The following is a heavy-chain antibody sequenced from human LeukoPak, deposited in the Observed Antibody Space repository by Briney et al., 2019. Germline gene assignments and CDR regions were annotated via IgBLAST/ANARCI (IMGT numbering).Heavy chain of an antibody. D-gene: IGHD3-22*01. J-gene: IGHJ5*02. Sequence: PGGSLRLSCAASGFTFSSFGMHWVRQAPGKGLTWVAFIRYDGSNKYYADSAKDRFTISRDNSKNTLYLQMNSLRAEDTAVYYCAKGLYYKDGSAYPAWGQGTLVTVSS. CDR2: IRYDGSNK. V-gene: IGHV3-30*02. CDR3: AKGLYYKDGSAYPA. CDR1: GFTFSSFG.